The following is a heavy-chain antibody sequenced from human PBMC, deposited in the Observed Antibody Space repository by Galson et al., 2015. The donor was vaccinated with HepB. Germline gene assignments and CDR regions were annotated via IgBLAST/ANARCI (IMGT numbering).Heavy chain of an antibody. D-gene: IGHD3-3*01. CDR2: ISGGATYT. J-gene: IGHJ4*02. CDR3: ARDASEWSRDY. Sequence: SLRLSCAASRFTFSDYYMTWIRQAPGKGLEWLSYISGGATYTNYADSVKGRFAISRDNAKNSVYLQMNSLRVEDTAVYYCARDASEWSRDYWGQGTLVAVSS. V-gene: IGHV3-11*06. CDR1: RFTFSDYY.